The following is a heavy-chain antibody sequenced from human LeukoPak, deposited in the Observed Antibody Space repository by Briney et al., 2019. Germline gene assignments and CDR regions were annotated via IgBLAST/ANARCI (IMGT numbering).Heavy chain of an antibody. CDR3: ASGDYGDPPLNY. CDR1: GYTFTSYG. CDR2: IYPNSGGT. Sequence: APVKVSCKASGYTFTSYGISWVRQAPGQGLEWMGWIYPNSGGTNYGQNFQGRVTMTRDTSISTAYMELSRLRSDDTAVYYCASGDYGDPPLNYWGQGTLVTVSS. V-gene: IGHV1-2*02. D-gene: IGHD4-17*01. J-gene: IGHJ4*02.